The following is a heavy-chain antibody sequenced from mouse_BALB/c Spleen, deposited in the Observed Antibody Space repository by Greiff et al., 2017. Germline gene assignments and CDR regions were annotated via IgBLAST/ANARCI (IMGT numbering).Heavy chain of an antibody. Sequence: DVKLVESGGGLVKPGGSLKLSCAASGFAFSSYDMSWVRQTPEKRLEWVAYISSGGGSTYYPDTVKGRFTISRDNAKNTLYLQMSSLKSEDTAMYYCARHGDDGPWFAYWGQGTLVTVSA. D-gene: IGHD2-3*01. CDR2: ISSGGGST. J-gene: IGHJ3*01. CDR1: GFAFSSYD. V-gene: IGHV5-12-1*01. CDR3: ARHGDDGPWFAY.